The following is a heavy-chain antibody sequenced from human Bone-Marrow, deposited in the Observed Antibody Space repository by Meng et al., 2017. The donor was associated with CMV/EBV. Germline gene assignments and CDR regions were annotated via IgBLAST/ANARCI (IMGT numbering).Heavy chain of an antibody. Sequence: SVKVSCKASGGTFSSYTISWVRQAPGQGLEWMGRIIPILGIANYAQKFQGRVTITADKSTSTAYMELSSLRSEDTAVYYCARDLGYSSSFAFDIWGQGTMVTVSS. J-gene: IGHJ3*02. CDR1: GGTFSSYT. V-gene: IGHV1-69*04. CDR2: IIPILGIA. D-gene: IGHD6-6*01. CDR3: ARDLGYSSSFAFDI.